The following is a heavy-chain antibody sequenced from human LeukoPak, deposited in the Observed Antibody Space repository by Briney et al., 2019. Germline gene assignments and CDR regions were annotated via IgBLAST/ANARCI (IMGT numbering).Heavy chain of an antibody. CDR3: ARLKRAGYSSSWEMGY. Sequence: GASVKVSCKASGYTFTSYGISWVRQAPGQGLEWMGWISAYNGNTNYAQKLQGRVTMTTDTSTSTAYMELRSLRSDDTAVYYCARLKRAGYSSSWEMGYWGQGTLVTVSS. D-gene: IGHD6-13*01. J-gene: IGHJ4*02. V-gene: IGHV1-18*01. CDR1: GYTFTSYG. CDR2: ISAYNGNT.